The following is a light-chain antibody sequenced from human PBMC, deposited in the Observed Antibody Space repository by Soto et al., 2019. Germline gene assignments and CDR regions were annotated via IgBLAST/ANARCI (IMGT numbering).Light chain of an antibody. CDR1: RSLVASDGNAY. CDR3: MQATQLRT. J-gene: IGKJ5*01. V-gene: IGKV2-24*01. Sequence: EIVLTQTPLLSPVTLGQPASISCRSSRSLVASDGNAYLTWLHQRPGQPPRPPIYKVSQRLSGVPDRLSGSGAGTDFPLHISRVEAEDVGTYCCMQATQLRTFGQGTRLEIK. CDR2: KVS.